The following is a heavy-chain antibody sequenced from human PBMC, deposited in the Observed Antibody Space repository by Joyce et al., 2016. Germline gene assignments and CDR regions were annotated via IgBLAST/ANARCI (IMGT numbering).Heavy chain of an antibody. J-gene: IGHJ4*02. V-gene: IGHV3-48*01. CDR1: GFYFSTHA. CDR3: ARDRRNAEYDY. D-gene: IGHD1-1*01. Sequence: EVQVVESGGGLVQPGGSLRLSCAVAGFYFSTHAMTWVRQAPGKGLEWVSNIHGTRSIIYYADSVKGRFTISRDNAKNSLYLQMNSLKAEDTAVYYCARDRRNAEYDYWGQGTLVTVSS. CDR2: IHGTRSII.